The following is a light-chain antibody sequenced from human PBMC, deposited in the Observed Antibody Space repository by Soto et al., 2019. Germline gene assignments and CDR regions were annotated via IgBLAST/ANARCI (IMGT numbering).Light chain of an antibody. J-gene: IGKJ4*01. CDR1: QSVSNNY. Sequence: EILMTQSPATLSVSPGGRVTLSCRASQSVSNNYLAWYQQKPGQAPRLLIYGASNRATGIPARFSGSGSGTDFTLTISSLEPEDFAVYYCQQRSNWPAFGGGTKVDI. CDR2: GAS. CDR3: QQRSNWPA. V-gene: IGKV3-11*01.